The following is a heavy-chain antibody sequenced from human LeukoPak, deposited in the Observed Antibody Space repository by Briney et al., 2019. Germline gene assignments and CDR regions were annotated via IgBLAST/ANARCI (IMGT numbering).Heavy chain of an antibody. CDR1: GYSIRSAYY. D-gene: IGHD1-1*01. J-gene: IGHJ5*02. CDR3: ATTTGGPYNWFDP. Sequence: SETLSLTCTVSGYSIRSAYYWGWIRQPPGKGLEWIGTIYQSGSTSYNPSLKSRVTILVDTSKNQFSLKLSSVTAADTAVYYCATTTGGPYNWFDPWGRGTLVTVSS. V-gene: IGHV4-38-2*02. CDR2: IYQSGST.